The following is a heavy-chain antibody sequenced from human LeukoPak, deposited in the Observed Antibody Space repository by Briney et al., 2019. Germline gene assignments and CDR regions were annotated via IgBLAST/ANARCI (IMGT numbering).Heavy chain of an antibody. CDR2: MNPQSWNT. CDR1: GYMFTNYD. CDR3: ARGSKSSNFGSAYFYYMDV. J-gene: IGHJ6*03. V-gene: IGHV1-8*03. Sequence: GASVNVSCKASGYMFTNYDINWVRQATGQGLEWMGWMNPQSWNTGYAQKFRGRVTITRDTSITTAYMELSSLRSEDTAVYYCARGSKSSNFGSAYFYYMDVWGKGTTVTVSS. D-gene: IGHD4-11*01.